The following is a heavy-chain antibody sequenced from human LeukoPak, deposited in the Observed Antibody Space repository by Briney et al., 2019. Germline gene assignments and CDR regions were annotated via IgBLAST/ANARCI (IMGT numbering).Heavy chain of an antibody. D-gene: IGHD2-8*01. CDR3: ASRRSSGVCDY. CDR1: GGSITNYY. V-gene: IGHV4-59*01. Sequence: SETLSLTCTIPGGSITNYYWTWIRQPPGKGLEWIGYASFSETTDYNPSLKNRVTISVDTSKNQFSLKLNSVTAADTAVYYCASRRSSGVCDYWGQGTLVTVSS. J-gene: IGHJ4*02. CDR2: ASFSETT.